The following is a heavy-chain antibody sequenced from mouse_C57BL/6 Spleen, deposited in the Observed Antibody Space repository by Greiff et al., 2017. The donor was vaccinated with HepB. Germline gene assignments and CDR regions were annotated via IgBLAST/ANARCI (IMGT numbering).Heavy chain of an antibody. D-gene: IGHD1-1*01. CDR1: GYTFTSYW. CDR2: IDPSDSYT. Sequence: QVQLQQPGAELVRPGTSVKLSCKASGYTFTSYWMHWVKQRPGQGLEWIGVIDPSDSYTNYNQKFKGKATLTVDTSSSTAYMQLSSLTSEDSAVYYCASGYGSSLDYWGQGTTLTVSS. CDR3: ASGYGSSLDY. J-gene: IGHJ2*01. V-gene: IGHV1-59*01.